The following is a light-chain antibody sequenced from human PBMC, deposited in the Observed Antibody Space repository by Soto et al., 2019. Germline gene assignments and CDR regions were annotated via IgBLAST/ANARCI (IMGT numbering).Light chain of an antibody. Sequence: EIVMTQSPGTLSVSPGERATLSCRAGQGVTTNFAWYQQKSGQSPRLLIYDVSIRATGVPARFSGTGSETDFTLTISGMQHEDSAVYFCQQYNNWPFSFGQGTRLE. CDR3: QQYNNWPFS. CDR2: DVS. J-gene: IGKJ5*01. V-gene: IGKV3-15*01. CDR1: QGVTTN.